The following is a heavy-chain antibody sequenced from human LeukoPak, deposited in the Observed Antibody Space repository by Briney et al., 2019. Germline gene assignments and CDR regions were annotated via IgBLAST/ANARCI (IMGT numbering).Heavy chain of an antibody. CDR1: GFTFSYYA. J-gene: IGHJ4*02. V-gene: IGHV3-23*01. CDR3: ARDGARGYCTNGVCYPLEY. Sequence: PGGSLRLSCAASGFTFSYYAMIWVRQAPGKGLEWVSVISGSGTSADYADSAKGRFTISRANSKNTLYLQMNNLRAEDTGLYYCARDGARGYCTNGVCYPLEYWGQGTLVTVSS. CDR2: ISGSGTSA. D-gene: IGHD2-8*01.